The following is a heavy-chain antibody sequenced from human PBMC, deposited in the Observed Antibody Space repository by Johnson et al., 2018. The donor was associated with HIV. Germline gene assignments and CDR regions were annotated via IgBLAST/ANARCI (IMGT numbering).Heavy chain of an antibody. CDR3: ARDPQQWLDVGAFDI. J-gene: IGHJ3*02. CDR1: GFSFSSYA. V-gene: IGHV3-48*04. D-gene: IGHD6-19*01. CDR2: ISWNSESM. Sequence: VQLVESGGGSVQPGGSLRLSCAASGFSFSSYALTWVRPAPEKGLDWVSGISWNSESMAYAASVKGRFTISRDNAKNSLYLQMNSLRAEDTAVYYCARDPQQWLDVGAFDIWGQGTMVTVSS.